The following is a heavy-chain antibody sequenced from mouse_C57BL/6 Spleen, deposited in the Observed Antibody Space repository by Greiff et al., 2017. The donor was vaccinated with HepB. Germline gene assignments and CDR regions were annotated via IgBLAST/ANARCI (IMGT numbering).Heavy chain of an antibody. V-gene: IGHV1-5*01. Sequence: EVKLVESGTVLARPGASVKMSCKTSGYTFTSYWMHWVKQRPGQGLEWIGAIYPGNSDTSYNQKFKGKAKLTAVTSASTAYMELSSLTNEDSAVYYCTREKAHGYAWFAYWGQGTLVTVSA. CDR1: GYTFTSYW. CDR3: TREKAHGYAWFAY. J-gene: IGHJ3*01. D-gene: IGHD2-2*01. CDR2: IYPGNSDT.